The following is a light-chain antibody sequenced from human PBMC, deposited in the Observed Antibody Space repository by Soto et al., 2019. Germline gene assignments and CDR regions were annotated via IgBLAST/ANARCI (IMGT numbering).Light chain of an antibody. CDR1: QSVSSS. CDR3: QQRSNWPRT. CDR2: DAS. J-gene: IGKJ1*01. Sequence: IVLTQSPATLSLSPGERATLSCRASQSVSSSLAWYQQKPGQAPRLLIYDASNRATGIPARFSGSVSGTDFTLTISSLDPEDFAVYYCQQRSNWPRTFGQGTKVDIK. V-gene: IGKV3-11*01.